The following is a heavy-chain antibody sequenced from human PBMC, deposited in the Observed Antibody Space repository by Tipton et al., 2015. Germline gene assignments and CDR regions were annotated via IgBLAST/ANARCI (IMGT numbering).Heavy chain of an antibody. Sequence: GSLRLSCVASGFSVSANYMHWVRQAPGKGLEWVSVIYADGSTYYADFVKGRFTISRDNGKNFLFLQMNSLRAEDTALYYCAKDFRSSSWSSYFYGLDVWGQGTTVTVSS. D-gene: IGHD6-13*01. CDR3: AKDFRSSSWSSYFYGLDV. CDR2: IYADGST. J-gene: IGHJ6*02. V-gene: IGHV3-53*05. CDR1: GFSVSANY.